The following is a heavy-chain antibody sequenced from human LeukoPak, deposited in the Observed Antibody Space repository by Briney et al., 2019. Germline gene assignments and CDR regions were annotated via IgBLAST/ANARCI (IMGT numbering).Heavy chain of an antibody. D-gene: IGHD3-10*01. CDR3: ARASMVRGVIKGHSLDY. J-gene: IGHJ4*02. Sequence: ASVKVSCKASGYTFTSYDINWVRQATGQGLEWMGWMNPNSGNTGYAQKFQGRVTMTRNTSISTAYMELSSLRSEDTAVYYCARASMVRGVIKGHSLDYWGQGTLVTVSS. V-gene: IGHV1-8*01. CDR1: GYTFTSYD. CDR2: MNPNSGNT.